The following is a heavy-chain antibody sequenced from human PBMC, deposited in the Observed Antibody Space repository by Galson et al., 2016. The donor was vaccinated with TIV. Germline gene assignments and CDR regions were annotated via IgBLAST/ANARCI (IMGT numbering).Heavy chain of an antibody. CDR3: TRDSSSSSSRYLDY. J-gene: IGHJ4*02. CDR1: GFTFNVYS. V-gene: IGHV3-48*01. Sequence: SLRLSCAASGFTFNVYSMNWVRQAPGKGLEWVSYISSSSSTTYYADSVKGRFTISRDNAKNSLYLQMNSLRAEDTAVYYCTRDSSSSSSRYLDYRGQGTLVTVSS. D-gene: IGHD6-6*01. CDR2: ISSSSSTT.